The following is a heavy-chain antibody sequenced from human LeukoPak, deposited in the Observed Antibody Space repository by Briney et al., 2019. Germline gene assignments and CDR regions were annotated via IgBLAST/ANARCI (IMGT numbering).Heavy chain of an antibody. CDR1: GFTFSSYS. J-gene: IGHJ6*03. CDR3: ARVASSSWYDYYYYMDV. Sequence: SPGGSLRLSCAASGFTFSSYSMNWVRQAPGKGLEWVSSISSSSSYIYYADSVKGRFTISRDNAKNSLYLQMNSLRAEDTAVYYCARVASSSWYDYYYYMDVWGKGTTVTVSS. V-gene: IGHV3-21*01. D-gene: IGHD6-13*01. CDR2: ISSSSSYI.